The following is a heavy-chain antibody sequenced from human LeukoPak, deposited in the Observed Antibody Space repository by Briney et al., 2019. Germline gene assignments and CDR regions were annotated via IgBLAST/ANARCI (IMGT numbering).Heavy chain of an antibody. CDR1: GFTFSSYA. Sequence: GGSLRLSCAASGFTFSSYAMSWVRQAPGKGLEWVSAISGSGGSTYYADSVKGRFTISRDFSRNTVFLHMNSLRAEDTAMYYCARGDDSGYYDYFDYWGQGALVTVSS. CDR2: ISGSGGST. CDR3: ARGDDSGYYDYFDY. J-gene: IGHJ4*02. V-gene: IGHV3-23*01. D-gene: IGHD3-22*01.